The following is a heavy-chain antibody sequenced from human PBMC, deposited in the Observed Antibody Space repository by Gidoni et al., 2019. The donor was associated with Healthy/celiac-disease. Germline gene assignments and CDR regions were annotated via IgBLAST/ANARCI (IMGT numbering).Heavy chain of an antibody. CDR2: INHSGST. J-gene: IGHJ4*02. D-gene: IGHD3-3*01. V-gene: IGHV4-34*01. CDR1: GGSFSGYY. CDR3: AMQTYYDFWSGYADY. Sequence: QVQLQQWGAGLLKPSETPSLTCAVYGGSFSGYYWSWIRQPPGKGLEGIGEINHSGSTNYNPSLKSRVTISVDTSKNQFSLKLSSVTAADTAVYYCAMQTYYDFWSGYADYWGQGTLVTVSS.